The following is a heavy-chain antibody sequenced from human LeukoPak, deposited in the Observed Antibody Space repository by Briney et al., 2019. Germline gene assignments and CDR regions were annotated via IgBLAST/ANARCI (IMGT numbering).Heavy chain of an antibody. V-gene: IGHV1-8*01. D-gene: IGHD1-14*01. CDR1: GYTFTSYD. CDR2: MNPNSGNT. Sequence: ASVKVSCKASGYTFTSYDINWVRQATGQGLEWMGWMNPNSGNTGYAQKLQGRVTMTTDTSTSTAYMELRSLRSDDTAVYYCARPGTSPYYFDYWGQGTLVTVSS. J-gene: IGHJ4*02. CDR3: ARPGTSPYYFDY.